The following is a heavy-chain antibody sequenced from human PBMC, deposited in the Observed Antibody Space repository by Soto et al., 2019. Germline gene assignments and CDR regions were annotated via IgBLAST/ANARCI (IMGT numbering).Heavy chain of an antibody. CDR3: ASSNRGVALQGALEHGFFYGMDV. Sequence: ASVKVSRKASGYTFTSYGISWVRQAPGQGLEWMGWISAYNGNTNYAQKLQGRVTMTTDTSTSTAYMELRSLRSDDTAVYYCASSNRGVALQGALEHGFFYGMDVWGQGTTVTVSS. V-gene: IGHV1-18*01. CDR1: GYTFTSYG. D-gene: IGHD3-10*01. CDR2: ISAYNGNT. J-gene: IGHJ6*02.